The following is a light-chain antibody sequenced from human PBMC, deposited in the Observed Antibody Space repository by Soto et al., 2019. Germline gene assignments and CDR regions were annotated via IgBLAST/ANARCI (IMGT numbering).Light chain of an antibody. Sequence: EIVLTQAPGTLSLSPEERETLSCRASQSVSSSYLAWYQQKPGQAPRLLIYGASSRATGIPDRFSGSGSGTDFTLTISRLEPEDFAVYYCQQYGSSPRTFGQGTKVDIK. J-gene: IGKJ1*01. V-gene: IGKV3-20*01. CDR2: GAS. CDR1: QSVSSSY. CDR3: QQYGSSPRT.